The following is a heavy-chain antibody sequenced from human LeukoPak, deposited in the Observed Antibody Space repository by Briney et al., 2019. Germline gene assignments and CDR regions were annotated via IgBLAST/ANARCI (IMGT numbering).Heavy chain of an antibody. J-gene: IGHJ3*02. D-gene: IGHD3-3*01. Sequence: GGSLRLSCAASGFTFSSYSINWVRQAPGKGLEWVSCISSSSSYIYYADSMKGRFTISRDNARNSLYLQMNSLRAEDTAAYYCARSGRNYDDAFDIWGQGTMVTVSS. CDR2: ISSSSSYI. V-gene: IGHV3-21*01. CDR3: ARSGRNYDDAFDI. CDR1: GFTFSSYS.